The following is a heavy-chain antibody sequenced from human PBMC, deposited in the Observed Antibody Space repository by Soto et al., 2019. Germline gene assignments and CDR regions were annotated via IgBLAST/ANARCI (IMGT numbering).Heavy chain of an antibody. Sequence: QVQLVQSGAEVKKPGASVKVSCKASGYTFTSYGISWVRQAPGQGLEWMGWISAYNGNTNYAQKLQDRVTMTTDTSTSTAYMELRSLRSDDTALSSSASDPPYSTGGYVGSDPWGQGTLITFYS. CDR3: ASDPPYSTGGYVGSDP. V-gene: IGHV1-18*01. CDR1: GYTFTSYG. J-gene: IGHJ5*02. D-gene: IGHD6-19*01. CDR2: ISAYNGNT.